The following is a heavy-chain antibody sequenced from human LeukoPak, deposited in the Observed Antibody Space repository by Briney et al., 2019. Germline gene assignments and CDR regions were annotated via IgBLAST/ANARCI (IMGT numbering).Heavy chain of an antibody. V-gene: IGHV3-48*01. CDR2: MSGSSSPI. CDR3: ARQRAGFTVTTSDY. CDR1: GFTFSIYS. D-gene: IGHD4-17*01. Sequence: GGSQTLSCAASGFTFSIYSMNWARQAPGKGRGWVSYMSGSSSPIYYADSVKGRLTIYRDNDKNSLYLQMNSLTAEDTAVYYCARQRAGFTVTTSDYWGQGTLVTVSS. J-gene: IGHJ4*02.